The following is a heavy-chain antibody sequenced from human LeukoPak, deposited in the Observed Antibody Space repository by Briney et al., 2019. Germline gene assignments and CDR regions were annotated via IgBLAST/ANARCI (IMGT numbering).Heavy chain of an antibody. CDR1: GGSFSGYY. CDR2: INHSGST. Sequence: SETLSLTCAVYGGSFSGYYWSWIRQPPGKGLEWIGEINHSGSTNYNPSLKSRVTISVDTSKNQFSLKLSSVTAADTAVYYCARVPYYDSSGNHAFDIWGQGTMVTVPS. J-gene: IGHJ3*02. CDR3: ARVPYYDSSGNHAFDI. D-gene: IGHD3-22*01. V-gene: IGHV4-34*01.